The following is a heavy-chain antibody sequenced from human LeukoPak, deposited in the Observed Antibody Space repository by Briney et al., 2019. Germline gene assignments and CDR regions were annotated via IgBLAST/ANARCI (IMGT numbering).Heavy chain of an antibody. D-gene: IGHD1-26*01. Sequence: PGGSLRLSCAASGFPFDDKAMHWVRQAPGKALEWVACISRKSDSTRYVDSVKGRFTISRDHAKTFLYLQMNTLRAEDMALYYCVKDIGSGSYRYGGYFDYWGQGTLVTVSS. CDR1: GFPFDDKA. V-gene: IGHV3-9*03. CDR3: VKDIGSGSYRYGGYFDY. CDR2: ISRKSDST. J-gene: IGHJ4*02.